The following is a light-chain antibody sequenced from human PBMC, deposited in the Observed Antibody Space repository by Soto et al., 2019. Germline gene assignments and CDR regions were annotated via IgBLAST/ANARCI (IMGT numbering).Light chain of an antibody. CDR3: QQRSTWPLT. J-gene: IGKJ4*01. V-gene: IGKV3-11*01. Sequence: EIVLTQSPATLSLSPGDRATLSCRASQSIGIYLAWYQQTPGQSPRLLIYEASNRATGVPAKFSGTGSGTDFTLTISSLGSEDFGIYYCQQRSTWPLTFGGGTRVEI. CDR2: EAS. CDR1: QSIGIY.